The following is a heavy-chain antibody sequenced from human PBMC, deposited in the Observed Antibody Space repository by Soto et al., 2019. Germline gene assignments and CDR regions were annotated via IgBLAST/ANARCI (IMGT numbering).Heavy chain of an antibody. D-gene: IGHD1-1*01. V-gene: IGHV3-33*01. CDR2: IWFDGSNK. CDR1: GSIFTGYG. CDR3: ARFGIGGTTFRGLLDY. J-gene: IGHJ4*02. Sequence: PGGSLRLACAASGSIFTGYGMHWVRQAPGKGLEWVAVIWFDGSNKYYADSVKGRFTISRDNSKNMLYLQMNSLRVEDTAVYYCARFGIGGTTFRGLLDYWGQGSLVTGSS.